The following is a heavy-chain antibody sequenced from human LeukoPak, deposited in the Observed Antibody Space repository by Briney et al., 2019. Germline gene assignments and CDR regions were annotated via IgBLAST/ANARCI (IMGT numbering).Heavy chain of an antibody. Sequence: GESLKISCKGSGYSFTSYWIVWVRQMPAKGLEWMGIIYPGESDTRYSQSFQGQVTISADKSISTAYLQWSSLKASDTAMYYCARKSGRAFDIWGQGTMATVSS. CDR2: IYPGESDT. V-gene: IGHV5-51*01. CDR1: GYSFTSYW. CDR3: ARKSGRAFDI. D-gene: IGHD2-15*01. J-gene: IGHJ3*02.